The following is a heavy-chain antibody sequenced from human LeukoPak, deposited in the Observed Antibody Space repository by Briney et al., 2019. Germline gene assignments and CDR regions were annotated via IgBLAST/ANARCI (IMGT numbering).Heavy chain of an antibody. CDR1: GFTFSDYS. D-gene: IGHD1-26*01. CDR2: ISSGSSTI. CDR3: ARDSGTY. J-gene: IGHJ4*02. Sequence: GGSLRLSCAASGFTFSDYSMSWVRQAPGKGLEWVSYISSGSSTIYYADSVKGRFTISRDNAKNSLHLQMNSLRAEDTAVYYCARDSGTYWGQGTLVTVSS. V-gene: IGHV3-48*04.